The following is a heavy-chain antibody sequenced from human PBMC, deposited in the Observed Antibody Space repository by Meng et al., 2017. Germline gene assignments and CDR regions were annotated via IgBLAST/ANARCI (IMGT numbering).Heavy chain of an antibody. CDR3: ARDNWNDAFDI. V-gene: IGHV4-38-2*02. CDR2: IFHSGGT. Sequence: LRLSCSVSGYSISSGYYCGWIRQPPGKWLEWIGNIFHSGGTYYNPSLKSRVTISVDTSKNQFSLRVSSVTAADTAVYYCARDNWNDAFDIWGQGTMVTVSS. D-gene: IGHD1-1*01. J-gene: IGHJ3*02. CDR1: GYSISSGYY.